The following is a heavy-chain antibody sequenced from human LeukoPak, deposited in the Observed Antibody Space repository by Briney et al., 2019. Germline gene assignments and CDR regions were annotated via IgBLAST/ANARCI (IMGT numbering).Heavy chain of an antibody. CDR1: GGTFSSYA. J-gene: IGHJ6*03. CDR3: ASELRYFDWTERAYYMDV. D-gene: IGHD3-9*01. CDR2: IIPIFGTA. V-gene: IGHV1-69*01. Sequence: SVKVSCKASGGTFSSYAISWVRQAPGQGLEWMGGIIPIFGTANYAQKFQGRVTITADESTSTDYMELSSLRSEDTAVYYCASELRYFDWTERAYYMDVWGKGTTVTVSS.